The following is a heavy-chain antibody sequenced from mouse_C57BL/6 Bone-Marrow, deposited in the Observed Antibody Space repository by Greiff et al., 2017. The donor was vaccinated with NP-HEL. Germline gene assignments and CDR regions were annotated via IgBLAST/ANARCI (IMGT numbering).Heavy chain of an antibody. D-gene: IGHD2-4*01. Sequence: VQLQQSGAELARPGASVKLSCKASGYTFTSYGISWVKQRTGQGLEWIGEIYPRSGNTYYNEKFKGKATLTADKSSSTAYMELRSLTSEDSAVYFCARTLLYDYEETWFAYWGQGTLVTVSA. CDR2: IYPRSGNT. J-gene: IGHJ3*01. V-gene: IGHV1-81*01. CDR1: GYTFTSYG. CDR3: ARTLLYDYEETWFAY.